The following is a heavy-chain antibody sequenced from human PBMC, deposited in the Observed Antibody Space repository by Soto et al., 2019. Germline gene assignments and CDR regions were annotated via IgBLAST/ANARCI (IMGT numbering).Heavy chain of an antibody. D-gene: IGHD1-26*01. Sequence: PSETLSLTCTVSGGSISSGGYYWSWIRQHPGKGLEWIGYIYYSGSTYYNPSLKSRVTISVDTSKNQFSLKLSSVTAADTAVYYCARDKIPGLLDYYYGMDVWGQGATVTVSS. V-gene: IGHV4-31*03. CDR3: ARDKIPGLLDYYYGMDV. J-gene: IGHJ6*02. CDR2: IYYSGST. CDR1: GGSISSGGYY.